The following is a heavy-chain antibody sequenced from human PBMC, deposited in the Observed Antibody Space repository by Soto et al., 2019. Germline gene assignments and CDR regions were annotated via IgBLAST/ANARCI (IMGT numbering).Heavy chain of an antibody. CDR3: AKGPYGETYYFAF. V-gene: IGHV3-21*04. J-gene: IGHJ4*02. Sequence: GGSLRLSCAASGFTFSSYSMNWVRQAPGKGLEWVSSISSSSSYIYYADSVKGRFTISRDNAKNSLYLQMNNLRAEDTAVYFCAKGPYGETYYFAFWGQGTLVTVSS. CDR1: GFTFSSYS. D-gene: IGHD3-10*01. CDR2: ISSSSSYI.